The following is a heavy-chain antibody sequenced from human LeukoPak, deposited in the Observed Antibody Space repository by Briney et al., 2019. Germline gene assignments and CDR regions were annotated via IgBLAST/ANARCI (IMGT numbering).Heavy chain of an antibody. Sequence: SETLSLTCGVYGGSFSGYYWSWIRQPPGRGLEWIEEINDSGTTHYNPSLKSRVTTSLDPSEKQFSLKLSSVTAADTAVYYCARDPKYDFWSGPDTFDIWGQGAMVTVSS. D-gene: IGHD3-3*01. CDR2: INDSGTT. V-gene: IGHV4-34*01. J-gene: IGHJ3*02. CDR3: ARDPKYDFWSGPDTFDI. CDR1: GGSFSGYY.